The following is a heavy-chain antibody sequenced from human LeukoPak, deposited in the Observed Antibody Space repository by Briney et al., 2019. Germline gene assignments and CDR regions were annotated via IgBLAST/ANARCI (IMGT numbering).Heavy chain of an antibody. J-gene: IGHJ4*02. Sequence: SETLSLTCAVYGGSSSGYYWSWIRQPPEKGLEWIGEINHSGSTNYNPSLKSRVTISVDTSKNQFSLKLSSVTAADTAVYYCARVPTYYYGSGSYREDIVFDYWGQGTLVTVSS. D-gene: IGHD3-10*01. CDR1: GGSSSGYY. CDR3: ARVPTYYYGSGSYREDIVFDY. CDR2: INHSGST. V-gene: IGHV4-34*01.